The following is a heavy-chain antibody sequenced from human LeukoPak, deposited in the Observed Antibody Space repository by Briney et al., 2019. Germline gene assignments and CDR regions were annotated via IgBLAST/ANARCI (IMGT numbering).Heavy chain of an antibody. J-gene: IGHJ6*02. CDR1: GGPVNSYY. V-gene: IGHV4-59*02. Sequence: SETLSLTCTVSGGPVNSYYWSWIRQPPGKGLEWIGYIYYSGSTNYNPSFKSRVTISVDTSKTQFSLKLSSVTAADTAVYYCARDRRYYGIDVWGQGTTVTVSS. D-gene: IGHD2-15*01. CDR3: ARDRRYYGIDV. CDR2: IYYSGST.